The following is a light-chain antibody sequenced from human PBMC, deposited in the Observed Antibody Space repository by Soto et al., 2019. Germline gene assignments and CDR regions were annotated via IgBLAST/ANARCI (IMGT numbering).Light chain of an antibody. Sequence: EVVMTHSPATLSVSPGERATPSCGASQSVRSYLAWYQQKPGQAPRLLIHGASTRAPGIPARFSGSGSGTDFTLTISSLQSEDFAVYYCHQYDHWPQTFGQGTKVDIK. CDR1: QSVRSY. J-gene: IGKJ1*01. CDR2: GAS. V-gene: IGKV3-15*01. CDR3: HQYDHWPQT.